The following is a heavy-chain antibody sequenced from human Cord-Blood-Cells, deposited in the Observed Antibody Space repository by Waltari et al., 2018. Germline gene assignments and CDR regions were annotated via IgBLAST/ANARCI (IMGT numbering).Heavy chain of an antibody. CDR3: ARQTGWELFDY. V-gene: IGHV4-39*01. CDR2: IYYSGST. CDR1: GGSISSSSYY. Sequence: QLQLQESGPGLVKPSETLSLTCTVSGGSISSSSYYWGWIHQPPGKGLEWIGRIYYSGSTDDNPSLKSRVTISVDTSKNQFSLKLSSVTAADTAVYYCARQTGWELFDYWGQGTLVTVSS. J-gene: IGHJ4*02. D-gene: IGHD1-26*01.